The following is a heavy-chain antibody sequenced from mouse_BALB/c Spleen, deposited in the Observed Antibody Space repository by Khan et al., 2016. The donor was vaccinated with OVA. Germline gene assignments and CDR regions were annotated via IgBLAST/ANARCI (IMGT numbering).Heavy chain of an antibody. V-gene: IGHV5-9-4*01. Sequence: EVQLQESGGGLVRPGGSLKLSCAASGFTFSSYALSWVRQTPEKRLEWVAEISKSGSNTYYPDTVTGRFTISRDNAKNTLYLEMSSLRSEDTAMYYCARDRYYGSSPDWFAYWGQGTLVTVSA. D-gene: IGHD1-1*01. CDR2: ISKSGSNT. CDR3: ARDRYYGSSPDWFAY. CDR1: GFTFSSYA. J-gene: IGHJ3*01.